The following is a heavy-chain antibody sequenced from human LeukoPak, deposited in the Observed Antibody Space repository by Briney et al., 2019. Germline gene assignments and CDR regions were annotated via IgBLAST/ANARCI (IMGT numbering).Heavy chain of an antibody. Sequence: GGSLRLSCAASGFTFTTYWMTWVRHAPGKGLEWVANIKQDGSETYYVDSVKGRFTISRDNAKNSLYLQMNSLRAEDTAVYYCARGFYRVDYWGQGALVTVSS. J-gene: IGHJ4*02. CDR3: ARGFYRVDY. V-gene: IGHV3-7*03. CDR1: GFTFTTYW. D-gene: IGHD4-11*01. CDR2: IKQDGSET.